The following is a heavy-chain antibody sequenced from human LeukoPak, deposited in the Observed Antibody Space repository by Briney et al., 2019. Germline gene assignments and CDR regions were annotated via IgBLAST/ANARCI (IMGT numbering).Heavy chain of an antibody. D-gene: IGHD6-19*01. V-gene: IGHV4-39*01. CDR3: ARRKYYSAWRDY. J-gene: IGHJ4*02. CDR2: IYYTGST. CDR1: GGSISSSSYY. Sequence: SETLSLTCTVSGGSISSSSYYWGWIRQPPGKGLEWIGNIYYTGSTHYNPSLKSRFTISVDTSKNQFSLKLSSLTAANTAVYYCARRKYYSAWRDYWGQGTLVTVSS.